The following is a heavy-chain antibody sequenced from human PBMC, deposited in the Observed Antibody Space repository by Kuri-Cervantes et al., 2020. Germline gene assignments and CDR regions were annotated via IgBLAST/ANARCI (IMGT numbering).Heavy chain of an antibody. CDR3: ASTNIVGGDY. Sequence: GSLRLSCTVSGGSISSYYWSWIRQPPGKGLEWIGYIYYSGSTNYNPSLKSRFTISVDTSKNQFSLKLSSVTAADTAVYYCASTNIVGGDYWGQGTLVTVSS. D-gene: IGHD1-26*01. V-gene: IGHV4-59*08. CDR1: GGSISSYY. CDR2: IYYSGST. J-gene: IGHJ4*02.